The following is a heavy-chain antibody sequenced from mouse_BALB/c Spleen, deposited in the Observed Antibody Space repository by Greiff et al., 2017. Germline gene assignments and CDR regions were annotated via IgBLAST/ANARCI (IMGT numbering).Heavy chain of an antibody. V-gene: IGHV1S81*02. Sequence: VQLQQPGAELVKPGASVKLSCKASGYTFTSYWMHWVKQRPGQGLEWIGEINPSNGRTNYNEKFKSKATLTVDKSSSTAYMQLSSLTSEDSAVYYCARWSDYYGSSTGFAYWGQGTLVTVSA. CDR3: ARWSDYYGSSTGFAY. CDR2: INPSNGRT. D-gene: IGHD1-1*01. CDR1: GYTFTSYW. J-gene: IGHJ3*01.